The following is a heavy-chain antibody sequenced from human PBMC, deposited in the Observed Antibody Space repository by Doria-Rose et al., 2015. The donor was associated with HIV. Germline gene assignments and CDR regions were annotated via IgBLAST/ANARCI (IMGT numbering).Heavy chain of an antibody. V-gene: IGHV2-26*01. CDR1: GVSLSSPGMG. CDR2: SFSDDER. D-gene: IGHD6-13*01. CDR3: ARIKSSRWYHKYYFDF. Sequence: SGPVLVKPTATLTLTCTVSGVSLSSPGMGVSSIRQPPRSVLEWPANSFSDDERSYKTSLKSRLTISRGTSKSRVLLTMTDMDPVDTATYYCARIKSSRWYHKYYFDFWGQGTLVIVSA. J-gene: IGHJ4*02.